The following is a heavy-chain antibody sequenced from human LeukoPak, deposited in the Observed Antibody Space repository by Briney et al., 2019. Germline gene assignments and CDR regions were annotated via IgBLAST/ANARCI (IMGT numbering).Heavy chain of an antibody. CDR2: IIPIFGTA. CDR3: ARVKSWGAMVHYYYYGMDV. J-gene: IGHJ6*02. Sequence: ASVKVSCKASGYTFTNNYLHWVRQAPGQGLEWMGGIIPIFGTANYAQKFQGRVTITADESTSTAYMELSSLRSEDTAVYYCARVKSWGAMVHYYYYGMDVWGQGTTVTVSS. CDR1: GYTFTNNY. D-gene: IGHD5-18*01. V-gene: IGHV1-69*13.